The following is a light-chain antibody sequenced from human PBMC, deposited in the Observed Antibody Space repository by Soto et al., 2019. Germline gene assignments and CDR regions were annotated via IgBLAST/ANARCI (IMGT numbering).Light chain of an antibody. CDR2: DAS. CDR1: QSVSNY. Sequence: EIVLTQSPAPLSLSPAERATLSCRASQSVSNYLAWYQQKPGQAPRLLIYDASNRATGIPARFSGSGSGTDFTLTISTLEPEDFAVYYCQQHINRLSFGGGTKVEIK. J-gene: IGKJ4*01. CDR3: QQHINRLS. V-gene: IGKV3-11*01.